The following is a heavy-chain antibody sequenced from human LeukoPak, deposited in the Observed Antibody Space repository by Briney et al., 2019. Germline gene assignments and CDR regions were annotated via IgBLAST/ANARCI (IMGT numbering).Heavy chain of an antibody. Sequence: ASVKLSCKASGYTFTSYYMHWVRQAPGQGLEWMGIINPSGGSTSYAQKFQGRVTMTRDMSTSTVYMELSSLRPEDTAVYYCAREVLQVDTAMVTRGRFDPWGQGTLVTVSS. CDR3: AREVLQVDTAMVTRGRFDP. D-gene: IGHD5-18*01. CDR1: GYTFTSYY. CDR2: INPSGGST. J-gene: IGHJ5*02. V-gene: IGHV1-46*01.